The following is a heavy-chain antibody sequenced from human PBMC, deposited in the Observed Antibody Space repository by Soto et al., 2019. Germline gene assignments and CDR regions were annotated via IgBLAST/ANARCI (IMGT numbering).Heavy chain of an antibody. CDR3: TRANWYSEY. CDR2: IYYNGNT. D-gene: IGHD7-27*01. J-gene: IGHJ4*02. Sequence: SETLSLTCTVSGGSISNHYWSWIRQPPGKGLEWIGYIYYNGNTNYNPSLKGRVTMSVDTSKNQISLKLSSVTAADTAVYYCTRANWYSEYWGQGTLVTGSS. V-gene: IGHV4-59*11. CDR1: GGSISNHY.